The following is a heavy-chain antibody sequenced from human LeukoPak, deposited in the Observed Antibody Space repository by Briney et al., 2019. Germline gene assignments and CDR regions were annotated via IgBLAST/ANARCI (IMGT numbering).Heavy chain of an antibody. CDR1: GFTFSNDW. D-gene: IGHD1-26*01. J-gene: IGHJ4*02. V-gene: IGHV3-74*01. Sequence: GGSLRLSCAASGFTFSNDWMHWVRQAPGKGLVWVSRISTDGSTTTYADSVKGRFTISRDNAKNTLYLQMNSLRVEDTAVYHCARGRGGSYHYWGQGTLVTVSS. CDR2: ISTDGSTT. CDR3: ARGRGGSYHY.